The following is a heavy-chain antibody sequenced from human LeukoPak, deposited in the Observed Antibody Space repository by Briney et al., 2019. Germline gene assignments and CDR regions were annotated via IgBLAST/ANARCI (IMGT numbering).Heavy chain of an antibody. V-gene: IGHV4-4*07. J-gene: IGHJ6*03. D-gene: IGHD3/OR15-3a*01. CDR2: IHVSGST. Sequence: SETLSLTCTVSGGSISNYYWSWIRQPDGKELEWIGRIHVSGSTNYNPSLKSRVTMSVHTSKNQFSLKLTSVTAADTAVYYCARESRLYDLSTDEYYYYTDVWGKGTTVTVSS. CDR1: GGSISNYY. CDR3: ARESRLYDLSTDEYYYYTDV.